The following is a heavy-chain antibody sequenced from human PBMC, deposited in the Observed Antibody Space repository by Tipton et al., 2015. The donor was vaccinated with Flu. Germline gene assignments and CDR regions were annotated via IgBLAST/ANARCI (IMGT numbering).Heavy chain of an antibody. J-gene: IGHJ4*02. V-gene: IGHV4-59*01. CDR1: GVSITANY. CDR2: IHHTGTT. CDR3: ARGRDFYGAADSSLGY. Sequence: LSLTCTVSGVSITANYWSWVRQPPGRGLEWIGYIHHTGTTNYSPSLGGRVTMSIDMSQNQFSLTLASVTAADTAIYYCARGRDFYGAADSSLGYWGQGTLVTVSS. D-gene: IGHD3-10*01.